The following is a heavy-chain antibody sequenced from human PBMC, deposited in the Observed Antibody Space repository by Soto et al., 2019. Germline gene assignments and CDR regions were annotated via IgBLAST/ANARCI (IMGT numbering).Heavy chain of an antibody. CDR2: IIPIFGTA. D-gene: IGHD3-3*01. CDR1: GGTFSSYA. CDR3: ARGARFLEWLTNYYYYMDV. J-gene: IGHJ6*03. V-gene: IGHV1-69*06. Sequence: ASVKVSCKASGGTFSSYAISWVRQAPGQGLEWMGGIIPIFGTANYAQKFQGRVTITADKSTSTAYMELSSLRSEDTAVYYCARGARFLEWLTNYYYYMDVWGKGTTVTVSS.